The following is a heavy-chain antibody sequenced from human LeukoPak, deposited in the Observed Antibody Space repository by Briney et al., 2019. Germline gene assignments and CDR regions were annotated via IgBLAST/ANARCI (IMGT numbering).Heavy chain of an antibody. CDR2: IDPSDSYT. D-gene: IGHD3-10*01. J-gene: IGHJ4*02. V-gene: IGHV5-10-1*01. Sequence: GESLRISCKGSGYSLTSYWISWVRQMPGKGLEWMGRIDPSDSYTNYSPSFQGHVTISADKSISTAYLQWSSLKASDTAMYYCATSHYGSGSYYSIWGQGTLVTVSS. CDR3: ATSHYGSGSYYSI. CDR1: GYSLTSYW.